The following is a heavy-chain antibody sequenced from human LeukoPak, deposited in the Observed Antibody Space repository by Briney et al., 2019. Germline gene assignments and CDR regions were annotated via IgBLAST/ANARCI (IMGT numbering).Heavy chain of an antibody. Sequence: SGPTLVKPTQTLTLTCTFSGFSLSTSGVGVGWIRQPPGKALEWLGIICWDDDKRYSPSLKSRLTITKDTSKNQVVLTMTNMDPVDTATYYCARRRAAGSLFDYWGQGILVTVSS. CDR2: ICWDDDK. V-gene: IGHV2-5*02. CDR3: ARRRAAGSLFDY. CDR1: GFSLSTSGVG. J-gene: IGHJ4*02. D-gene: IGHD1-26*01.